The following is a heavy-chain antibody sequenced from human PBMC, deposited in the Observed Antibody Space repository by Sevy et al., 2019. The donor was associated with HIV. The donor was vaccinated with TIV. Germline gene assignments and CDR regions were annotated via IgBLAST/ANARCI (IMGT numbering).Heavy chain of an antibody. V-gene: IGHV4-59*01. Sequence: SETLSLTCTVSGGSISSYYWSWIRQPPGKGLEWIGYIYYSGGTNYNPSLKSRVTISVDTSKNQFSLKLSSVTAADTAVYYCARDMLGYCGSTSCYAEGYFDYSGQGTLVTVSS. CDR3: ARDMLGYCGSTSCYAEGYFDY. J-gene: IGHJ4*02. D-gene: IGHD2-2*01. CDR1: GGSISSYY. CDR2: IYYSGGT.